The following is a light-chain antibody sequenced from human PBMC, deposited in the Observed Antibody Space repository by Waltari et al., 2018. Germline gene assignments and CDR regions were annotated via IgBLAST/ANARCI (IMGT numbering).Light chain of an antibody. V-gene: IGKV3-20*01. J-gene: IGKJ4*01. Sequence: EIVLTQSSGTVSLSPGERASHSCRASQSVSSSYLAWYQQKPGQAPRLLSYGASNRATGIPDRFSGSGSGTDFTLTISRLEPEDFAVYYCQQYGSSPLTFGGGTKVEIK. CDR2: GAS. CDR3: QQYGSSPLT. CDR1: QSVSSSY.